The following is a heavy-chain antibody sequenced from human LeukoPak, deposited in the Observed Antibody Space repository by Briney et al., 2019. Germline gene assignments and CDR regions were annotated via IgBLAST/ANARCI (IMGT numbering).Heavy chain of an antibody. CDR3: AKVTFGGVIADHFDS. V-gene: IGHV3-23*01. D-gene: IGHD3-16*02. CDR2: IDSSGGGT. J-gene: IGHJ4*02. CDR1: GFTFSSYS. Sequence: GGSLRLSCAASGFTFSSYSMNWVRQAPGKGLEWVSAIDSSGGGTYYADSVKGRFTISRDNSRNTLSLQMNSLRTDDTAVYYCAKVTFGGVIADHFDSWGQGTLVTVSS.